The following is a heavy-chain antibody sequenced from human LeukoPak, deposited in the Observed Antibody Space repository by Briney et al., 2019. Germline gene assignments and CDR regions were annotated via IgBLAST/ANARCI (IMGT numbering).Heavy chain of an antibody. CDR3: TTERYSSSWYVWFDP. D-gene: IGHD6-13*01. CDR2: IKSKTDGGTT. V-gene: IGHV3-15*01. J-gene: IGHJ5*02. CDR1: GFTFSNAW. Sequence: GASLRLSCAASGFTFSNAWMSWVRQAPGKGLEWVGRIKSKTDGGTTDYAAPVKGRFTISRDDSKNTLYLQMNSLKTEDTAVYYCTTERYSSSWYVWFDPWGQGTLVTVSS.